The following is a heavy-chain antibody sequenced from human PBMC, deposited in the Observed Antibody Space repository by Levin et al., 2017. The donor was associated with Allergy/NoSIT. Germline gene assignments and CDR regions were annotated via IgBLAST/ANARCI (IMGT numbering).Heavy chain of an antibody. V-gene: IGHV3-48*01. CDR3: ARDASASSWADYGMDV. CDR2: MVGSTSTT. D-gene: IGHD6-13*01. CDR1: GFSFSTYN. J-gene: IGHJ6*02. Sequence: QPGGSLRLSCAGSGFSFSTYNMNWVRQAPGKGLEWLSNMVGSTSTTYYADSVKGRFTMSRDSARNSLFLQMNSLTFEDTAVYYCARDASASSWADYGMDVWGPGTTVTVSS.